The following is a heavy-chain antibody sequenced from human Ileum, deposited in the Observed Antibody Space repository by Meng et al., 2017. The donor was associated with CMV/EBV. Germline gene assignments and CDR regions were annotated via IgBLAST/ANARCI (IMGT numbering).Heavy chain of an antibody. CDR1: GFTFNSYA. V-gene: IGHV3-23*01. J-gene: IGHJ4*02. CDR3: AKGSRAARPYYFDY. Sequence: GGSLRLSCAGSGFTFNSYAMGWVRQAPGRGLEWFSAITGDAADTYHADSVKGRFTISRDNSKSTLYLQMNSLRAEDTAVYFCAKGSRAARPYYFDYWGQRALVTVSS. D-gene: IGHD6-6*01. CDR2: ITGDAADT.